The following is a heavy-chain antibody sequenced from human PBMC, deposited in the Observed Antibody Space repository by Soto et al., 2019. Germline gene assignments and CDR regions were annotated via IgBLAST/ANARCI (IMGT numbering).Heavy chain of an antibody. Sequence: MXWVLQTAGKGLEWVSVIYRGGDTFYADSVKGRFTISRDNSKNTLYLQMNRLRAEDTAVYYCARGMYGSGSYYIGDAFDMWGQGTMVTV. J-gene: IGHJ3*02. CDR3: ARGMYGSGSYYIGDAFDM. V-gene: IGHV3-53*01. CDR2: IYRGGDT. D-gene: IGHD3-10*01.